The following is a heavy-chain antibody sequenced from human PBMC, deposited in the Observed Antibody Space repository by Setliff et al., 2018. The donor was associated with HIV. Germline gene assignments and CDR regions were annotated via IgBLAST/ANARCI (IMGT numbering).Heavy chain of an antibody. D-gene: IGHD2-8*02. CDR3: ARASSTYWYSIFRNYYYHMDV. CDR1: GGSFSDNY. J-gene: IGHJ6*03. Sequence: SETLSLTCAVYGGSFSDNYWSWIRQSPGKGLEWIEEINHSGRTKYSPSLRSRVSISVDTSKTQFSLKLSSVTAADTAVYYCARASSTYWYSIFRNYYYHMDVWGKGTTVTVSS. V-gene: IGHV4-34*01. CDR2: INHSGRT.